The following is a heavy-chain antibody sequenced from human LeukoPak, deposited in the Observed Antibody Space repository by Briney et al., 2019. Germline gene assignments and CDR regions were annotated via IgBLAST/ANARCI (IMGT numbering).Heavy chain of an antibody. D-gene: IGHD2-15*01. CDR3: ATSMTPYYYYGMDV. V-gene: IGHV3-7*01. J-gene: IGHJ6*02. CDR2: IKQDGSEK. CDR1: GFTFSSYS. Sequence: GGSLRLSCAASGFTFSSYSMTWVRQAPGKGLEWVANIKQDGSEKYYVDSVKGRFTISRDNAKNSLYLQMNSLRAEDTAVYYCATSMTPYYYYGMDVWGQGTTVTVSS.